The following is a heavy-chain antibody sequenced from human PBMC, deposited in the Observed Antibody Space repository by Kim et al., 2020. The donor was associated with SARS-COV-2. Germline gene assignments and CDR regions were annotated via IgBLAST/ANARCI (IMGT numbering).Heavy chain of an antibody. CDR3: VGIGAAAGLRTFHHYGMAV. CDR1: GGSISGSGNY. Sequence: SETLSLTCAVSGGSISGSGNYWGWVRQPPGKGLEWIASIFYSGSTYYNSSLKSRVTILVDPSKNQLSLKLSSVTAADTAVYYCVGIGAAAGLRTFHHYGMAVWSHGTSVT. J-gene: IGHJ6*02. CDR2: IFYSGST. D-gene: IGHD6-13*01. V-gene: IGHV4-39*01.